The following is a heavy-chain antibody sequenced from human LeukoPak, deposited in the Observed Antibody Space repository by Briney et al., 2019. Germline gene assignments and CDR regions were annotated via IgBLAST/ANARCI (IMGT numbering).Heavy chain of an antibody. Sequence: GGSLRLSCAAPGFTFSSYAMSWVRQAPGKGLEWVSAIRRTGGSTYYADSVKGRFTISRDNSKNTLYLQMNSLRAEDTAVYYCANTDYYDTSALDYWGQGTLVTVSS. J-gene: IGHJ4*02. V-gene: IGHV3-23*01. D-gene: IGHD3-22*01. CDR3: ANTDYYDTSALDY. CDR2: IRRTGGST. CDR1: GFTFSSYA.